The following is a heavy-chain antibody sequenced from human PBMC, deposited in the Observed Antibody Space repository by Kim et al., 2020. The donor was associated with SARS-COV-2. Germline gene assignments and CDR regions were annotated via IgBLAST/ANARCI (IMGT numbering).Heavy chain of an antibody. CDR1: GGSISSGAYY. Sequence: SETLSLTGTVSGGSISSGAYYWSWIRQHPGKGLEWIGYIYYSGSTYYNPSLKSRVTISVDTSKNQFSLKLRSVTAADTAVYYCARVLYSYAFDIWGQGTMVTVSS. J-gene: IGHJ3*02. V-gene: IGHV4-31*03. D-gene: IGHD2-15*01. CDR2: IYYSGST. CDR3: ARVLYSYAFDI.